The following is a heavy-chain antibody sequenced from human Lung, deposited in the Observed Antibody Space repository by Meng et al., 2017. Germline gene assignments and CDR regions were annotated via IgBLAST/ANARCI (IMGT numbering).Heavy chain of an antibody. V-gene: IGHV1-2*02. Sequence: ASVKVSCKASGYTFTAYYLHWVRQAPGQGLEWMGWINPSSGGTFYAQKFQGRVTLTADSSIHTAYMELNSLGSDDTAVYFCARAMYDSRGYYYWKPWFDPWGQGALVTVSS. D-gene: IGHD3-22*01. CDR1: GYTFTAYY. CDR3: ARAMYDSRGYYYWKPWFDP. J-gene: IGHJ5*02. CDR2: INPSSGGT.